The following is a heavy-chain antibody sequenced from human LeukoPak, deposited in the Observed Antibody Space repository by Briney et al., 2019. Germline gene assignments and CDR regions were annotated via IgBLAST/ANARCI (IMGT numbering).Heavy chain of an antibody. V-gene: IGHV3-30*18. J-gene: IGHJ6*02. CDR1: AFTFSSYD. D-gene: IGHD4-17*01. Sequence: PGGSQRLSCAASAFTFSSYDMHWVRQAPGKGLEWVAVISYDGNNKYYAGSVKGRFTISRDNSKNTLYLQMNSLRAEDTAVYYCAKTVTTFYYYGMDVWGQGTTVTVSS. CDR2: ISYDGNNK. CDR3: AKTVTTFYYYGMDV.